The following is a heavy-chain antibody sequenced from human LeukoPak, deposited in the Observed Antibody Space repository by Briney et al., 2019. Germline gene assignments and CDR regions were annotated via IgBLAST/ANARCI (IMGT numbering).Heavy chain of an antibody. CDR2: ISSSGSTI. J-gene: IGHJ4*02. V-gene: IGHV3-11*04. CDR1: GFTFSDYY. CDR3: ARDSPDSSSHYFDY. D-gene: IGHD6-6*01. Sequence: AGGSLRLSCAASGFTFSDYYMSWIRQAPGKGLEWVSYISSSGSTIYYADSVKGRFTISRDNSKNTLYLQMNSLRAEDTAVYYCARDSPDSSSHYFDYWGQGTLVTVSS.